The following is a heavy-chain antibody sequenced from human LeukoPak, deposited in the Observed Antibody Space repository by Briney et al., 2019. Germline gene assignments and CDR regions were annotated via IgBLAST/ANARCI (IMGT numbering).Heavy chain of an antibody. V-gene: IGHV4-59*01. CDR1: GGSISSYY. CDR3: AARGYDFWSGRGYFDY. CDR2: IYYSGST. Sequence: SGTLSLTCTVSGGSISSYYWSWIRQPPGKGLEWIGYIYYSGSTNYNPSLKSRVTISVDTPKNQFSLKLSSVTAADTAVYYCAARGYDFWSGRGYFDYWGQGTLVTVSS. D-gene: IGHD3-3*01. J-gene: IGHJ4*02.